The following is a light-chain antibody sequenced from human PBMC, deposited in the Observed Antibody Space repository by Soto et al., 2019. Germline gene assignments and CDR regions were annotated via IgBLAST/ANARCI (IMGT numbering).Light chain of an antibody. V-gene: IGLV1-51*01. J-gene: IGLJ3*02. CDR1: SSNIGSNY. Sequence: QAVVTQPPSVSASPGQRVTISCSGSSSNIGSNYVSWFQQLPGTAPKLLIYDNNMRPSGIPDRFSGSKSGTSATLGITGLQTGDEADYYCGTWDNSLSAGVFGGGTKLTVL. CDR3: GTWDNSLSAGV. CDR2: DNN.